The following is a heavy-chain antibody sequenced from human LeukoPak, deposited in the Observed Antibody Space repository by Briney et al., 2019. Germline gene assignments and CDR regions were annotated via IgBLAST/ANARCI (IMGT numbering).Heavy chain of an antibody. Sequence: PSETLSLTCTVSGGSISSGDYYWSWIRQPPGKGLEWIGYIYYSGSTYYNPSLKSRVTISVDTSKNQFSLKLSSVTAADTAVYYCARVGITMIVVVTPSSAFDIWGQGTMVTVSS. V-gene: IGHV4-30-4*01. CDR2: IYYSGST. CDR3: ARVGITMIVVVTPSSAFDI. D-gene: IGHD3-22*01. CDR1: GGSISSGDYY. J-gene: IGHJ3*02.